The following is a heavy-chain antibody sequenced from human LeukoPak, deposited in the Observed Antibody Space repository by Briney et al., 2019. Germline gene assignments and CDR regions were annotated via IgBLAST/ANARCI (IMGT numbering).Heavy chain of an antibody. CDR3: ARDTYGDGIDY. V-gene: IGHV1-69*05. Sequence: SVKVSCKASGGTFSSYAIRWVRQAPGQGLEWMGGIIPIFGTANYAQQFQGRVTITTDESTSTAYMELSSLRSEDTAVYYCARDTYGDGIDYWGQGTLVTVSS. D-gene: IGHD4-17*01. CDR2: IIPIFGTA. CDR1: GGTFSSYA. J-gene: IGHJ4*02.